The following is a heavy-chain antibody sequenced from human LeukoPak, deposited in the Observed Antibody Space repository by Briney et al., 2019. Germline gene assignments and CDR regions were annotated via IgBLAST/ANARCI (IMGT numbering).Heavy chain of an antibody. J-gene: IGHJ4*01. CDR3: ARRVTGTGGIDY. Sequence: SETLSLTCTVSGGSISSSSYYWGWVRQPPGKGPEWIASMYYSGSTYYNPSLKSRVTISVDTSKSQFSLNLSSVTAADTAVYYCARRVTGTGGIDYWGQGTLVTVSS. D-gene: IGHD6-19*01. V-gene: IGHV4-39*01. CDR2: MYYSGST. CDR1: GGSISSSSYY.